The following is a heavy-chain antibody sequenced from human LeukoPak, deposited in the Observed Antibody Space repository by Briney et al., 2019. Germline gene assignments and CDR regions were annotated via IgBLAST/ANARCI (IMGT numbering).Heavy chain of an antibody. CDR3: ARIYDSSGYSLVY. J-gene: IGHJ4*02. CDR2: IYPGDSDT. Sequence: GESLKISCQGSGYSFTNYWIGWVRQMPGKGLEWMGIIYPGDSDTRYSPSFQGQVTISADKSISTAYLQWSSLKASDTAMYYCARIYDSSGYSLVYWGQGTLFTVSS. D-gene: IGHD3-22*01. CDR1: GYSFTNYW. V-gene: IGHV5-51*01.